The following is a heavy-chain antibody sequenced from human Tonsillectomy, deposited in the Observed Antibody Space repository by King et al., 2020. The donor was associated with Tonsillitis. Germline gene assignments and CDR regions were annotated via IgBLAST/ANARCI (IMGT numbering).Heavy chain of an antibody. V-gene: IGHV3-30*18. CDR2: ISYDGSNR. CDR1: GFTFFSYG. Sequence: VQLVESGGGVVQPGRSLRLSCAASGFTFFSYGMHWVRQAPGKGLEWVAVISYDGSNRYYADSVKGRFTISRDSSKNTLFLQMNSLRAEDTAVYYCAKSAVGYCSGGSCFDPFDPWGQGTLVTVSS. CDR3: AKSAVGYCSGGSCFDPFDP. J-gene: IGHJ5*02. D-gene: IGHD2-15*01.